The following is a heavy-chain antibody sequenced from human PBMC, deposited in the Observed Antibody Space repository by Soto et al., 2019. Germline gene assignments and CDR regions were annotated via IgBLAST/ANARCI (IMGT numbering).Heavy chain of an antibody. CDR1: GFTFGSCG. CDR2: IWYDGREK. Sequence: QEQLVESGGGVVQPGSSLTLSCAASGFTFGSCGMHWVRQAPGKVLEWVAIIWYDGREKYYADSVKGGFSISRDNSKHMVFLQMNSLRVEDTAVYYCAREFPDRLLAAARWFDPRAKGTLVTVS. CDR3: AREFPDRLLAAARWFDP. J-gene: IGHJ5*02. V-gene: IGHV3-33*01. D-gene: IGHD3-3*02.